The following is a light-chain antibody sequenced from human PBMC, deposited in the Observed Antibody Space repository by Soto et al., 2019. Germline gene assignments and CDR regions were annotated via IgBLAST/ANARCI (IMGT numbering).Light chain of an antibody. Sequence: DIQMTQSPSSLSASIGDRVTIPCRASQSITNYLNWYQHKPGKTPKLLIYVASILQSRVPSRFSGSGSGTDFTLTISSLQPEDFATYYCQQTYTAPWTCSQGTRLDIK. CDR1: QSITNY. CDR3: QQTYTAPWT. V-gene: IGKV1-39*01. CDR2: VAS. J-gene: IGKJ1*01.